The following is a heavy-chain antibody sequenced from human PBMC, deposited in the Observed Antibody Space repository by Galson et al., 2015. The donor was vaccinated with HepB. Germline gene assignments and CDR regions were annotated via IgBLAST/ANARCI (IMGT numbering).Heavy chain of an antibody. D-gene: IGHD1-26*01. J-gene: IGHJ4*02. V-gene: IGHV7-4-1*02. Sequence: SVKVSCKASGYTFTSYAMNWVRQAPGQGLEWMGWINTNTGNPTYAQGFTGRFVLSLDTSVSTAYLQISSLKAEDTAVYYCARDGSIVGATLPSSIDYWGQGTLVTVSS. CDR1: GYTFTSYA. CDR2: INTNTGNP. CDR3: ARDGSIVGATLPSSIDY.